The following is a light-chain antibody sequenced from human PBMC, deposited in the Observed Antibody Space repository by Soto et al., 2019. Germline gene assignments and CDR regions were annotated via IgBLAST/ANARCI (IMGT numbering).Light chain of an antibody. CDR2: DAS. CDR1: QSVSISY. J-gene: IGKJ1*01. V-gene: IGKV3-20*01. Sequence: EIVLTQSPGTLSLSPGERATLSCRVSQSVSISYLAWYQQKPGQAPRLLIYDASSRATGIPARFSGSGSGTDFTLTISRLEPEDFAVYYCQQYGSSPPWTFGQGTKVDIK. CDR3: QQYGSSPPWT.